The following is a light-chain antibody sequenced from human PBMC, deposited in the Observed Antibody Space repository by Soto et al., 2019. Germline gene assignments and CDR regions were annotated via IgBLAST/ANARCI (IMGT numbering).Light chain of an antibody. J-gene: IGLJ1*01. CDR2: EVS. V-gene: IGLV2-14*01. CDR3: SSYSISTAYL. Sequence: QSVLTQPPSASGSPGQSVTISCTGTKSDIGVYDFVSWYQHHPGKAPKLMVFEVSNRPSGVSYRFSGSKSGNTASLTISGLQAEDEADYFCSSYSISTAYLFGTGTKVTVL. CDR1: KSDIGVYDF.